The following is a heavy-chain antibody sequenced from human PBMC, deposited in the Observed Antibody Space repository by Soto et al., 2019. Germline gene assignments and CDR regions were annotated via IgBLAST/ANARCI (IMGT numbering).Heavy chain of an antibody. D-gene: IGHD3-10*01. CDR1: GFTFSSYA. J-gene: IGHJ6*02. V-gene: IGHV3-23*01. CDR2: ISGSGGST. CDR3: AKTNGSGSYYIGDSYYYYGMDV. Sequence: GGSLRLSCAASGFTFSSYAMSWVRQAPGKGLEWVSAISGSGGSTYYADSVKGRFTISRDNSKNTLYLQMNSLRAEDTAVYYCAKTNGSGSYYIGDSYYYYGMDVWGQGTTVTVSS.